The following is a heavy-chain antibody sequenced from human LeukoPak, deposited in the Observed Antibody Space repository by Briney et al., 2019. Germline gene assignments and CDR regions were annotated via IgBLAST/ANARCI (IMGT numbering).Heavy chain of an antibody. CDR3: ARPGYGSFDAFDI. V-gene: IGHV4-59*08. CDR2: IYYSGST. CDR1: GGSISSYY. Sequence: SETLSLTCTVSGGSISSYYWSWIRQPPGKGLEWIGYIYYSGSTNYNPSLKSRVTISVDTSKNQFSLKLSSATAADTAVYYCARPGYGSFDAFDIWGQGTMVTVSS. J-gene: IGHJ3*02. D-gene: IGHD3-10*01.